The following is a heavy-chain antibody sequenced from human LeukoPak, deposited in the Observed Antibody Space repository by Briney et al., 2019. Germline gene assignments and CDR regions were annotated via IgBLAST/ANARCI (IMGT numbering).Heavy chain of an antibody. J-gene: IGHJ6*03. Sequence: ASVKVSCKASGYTFTSYGISWVRQAPGQGLEWMGWISAYNGNTNYAQKFQGRVTMTRDMSTSTVYMELSSLRSEDTAVYYCARANYYYYYMDVWGKGTTVTVSS. CDR2: ISAYNGNT. CDR3: ARANYYYYYMDV. V-gene: IGHV1-18*01. CDR1: GYTFTSYG.